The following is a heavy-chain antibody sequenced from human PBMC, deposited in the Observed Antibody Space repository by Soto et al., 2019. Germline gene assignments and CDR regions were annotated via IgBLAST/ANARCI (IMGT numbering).Heavy chain of an antibody. J-gene: IGHJ6*02. Sequence: QVPLVQSGAEVKKPGASVKVSCKASGYTFTSYGISWVRQAPGQGLEWMGWISAYNGNTNYAQKLQGRVTMTTDTSTTTAYMELRSLRSDDTAVYYCARLPGGGYCSTTSCLRYGMDVWGQGTTVTVSS. V-gene: IGHV1-18*01. CDR1: GYTFTSYG. CDR3: ARLPGGGYCSTTSCLRYGMDV. CDR2: ISAYNGNT. D-gene: IGHD2-2*01.